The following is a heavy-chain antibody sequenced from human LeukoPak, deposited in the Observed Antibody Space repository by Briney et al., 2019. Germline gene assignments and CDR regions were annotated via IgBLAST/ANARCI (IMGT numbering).Heavy chain of an antibody. CDR2: ISAYNGNT. CDR1: GYTFTSYG. D-gene: IGHD6-19*01. CDR3: ANGLPGYSSGWYLVLGMDV. V-gene: IGHV1-18*01. J-gene: IGHJ6*02. Sequence: ASVKVSCKASGYTFTSYGISWVRQAPGQGLEWMGWISAYNGNTNYAQKLQGRVTMTTDTSTSTAYMELRSLRSDDTAVYYCANGLPGYSSGWYLVLGMDVWGQGTTVTVSS.